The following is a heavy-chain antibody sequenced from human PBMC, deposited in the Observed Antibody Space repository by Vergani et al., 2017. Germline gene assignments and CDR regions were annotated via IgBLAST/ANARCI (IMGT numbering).Heavy chain of an antibody. CDR2: TYFMSKWYN. D-gene: IGHD3-22*01. CDR3: SRDDISLTVEAANYMDI. Sequence: QVQWHKSGQGLVKPSQTLSLTCAISGDRVSNKSAGWNWIRQSPSRGLEWRGRTYFMSKWYNDYAASVKSRMTINPDTSNNLFSLQLQSVTPEHTAVYYCSRDDISLTVEAANYMDIWGNGTTVTVSS. J-gene: IGHJ6*03. V-gene: IGHV6-1*01. CDR1: GDRVSNKSAG.